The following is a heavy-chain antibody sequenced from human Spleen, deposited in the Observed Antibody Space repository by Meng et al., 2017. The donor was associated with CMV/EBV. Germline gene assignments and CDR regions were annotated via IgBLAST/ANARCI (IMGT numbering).Heavy chain of an antibody. CDR3: AKDRIRYQLLSARDY. Sequence: GESLKISCAASGFTFSSSAMHWVRQAPGKGLEWVAYIRYDGTIKYYADSVKGRFTISTDNSKNTLYLQMNSLRAEDTAVYYCAKDRIRYQLLSARDYWGQGTLVTVSS. V-gene: IGHV3-30*02. J-gene: IGHJ4*02. CDR2: IRYDGTIK. D-gene: IGHD2-2*01. CDR1: GFTFSSSA.